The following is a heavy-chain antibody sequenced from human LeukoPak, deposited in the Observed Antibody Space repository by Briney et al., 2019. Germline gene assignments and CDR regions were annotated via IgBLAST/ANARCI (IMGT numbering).Heavy chain of an antibody. CDR1: GGSISSYY. V-gene: IGHV4-4*09. CDR2: IYTSGST. Sequence: PSETLSLTCTVSGGSISSYYGSWIRQPPGKGLEWIGYIYTSGSTNYNPSLKSRVTISVDTSKNQFSLKLSSVTAADTAVYYCAGQLVVVTGAWFDPWGQGTLVTVSS. J-gene: IGHJ5*02. CDR3: AGQLVVVTGAWFDP. D-gene: IGHD2-21*02.